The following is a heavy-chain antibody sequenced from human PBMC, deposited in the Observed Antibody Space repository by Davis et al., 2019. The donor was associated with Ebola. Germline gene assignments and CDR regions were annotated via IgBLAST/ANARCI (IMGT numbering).Heavy chain of an antibody. CDR2: ISAYNGNT. J-gene: IGHJ6*02. V-gene: IGHV1-18*01. CDR1: GYTFTSYG. Sequence: ASVKVSCKASGYTFTSYGISWVRQAPGQGLEWMGWISAYNGNTNYAQKLQGRVTMTTDTSTSTAYMELRSLRSDDTAVYYCARDQDTIFGFYYYGMDAWGQGTTVTVSS. CDR3: ARDQDTIFGFYYYGMDA. D-gene: IGHD3-3*01.